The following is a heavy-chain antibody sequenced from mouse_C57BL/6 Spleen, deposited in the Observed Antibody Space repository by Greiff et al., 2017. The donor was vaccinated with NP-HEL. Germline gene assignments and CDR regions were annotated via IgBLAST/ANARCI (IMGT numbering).Heavy chain of an antibody. CDR1: GYTFTSYW. V-gene: IGHV1-64*01. Sequence: QVQLQQPGAELVKPGASVKLSCKASGYTFTSYWMHWVKQRPGQGLEWIGMIHSNSGSTNYNEKFKSKATLTVDKSSSTAYMQLSSLTSEDSAVYYCACDGYYVRFAYWGQGTLVTVSA. J-gene: IGHJ3*01. CDR3: ACDGYYVRFAY. CDR2: IHSNSGST. D-gene: IGHD2-3*01.